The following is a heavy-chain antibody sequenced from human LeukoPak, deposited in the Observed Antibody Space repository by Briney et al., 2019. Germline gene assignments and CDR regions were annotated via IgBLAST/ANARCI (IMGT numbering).Heavy chain of an antibody. V-gene: IGHV4-34*01. CDR2: INHSGST. CDR1: GGSFSGYY. D-gene: IGHD3-3*01. J-gene: IGHJ4*02. CDR3: ARTPRRIRILGVAPNYFDY. Sequence: SETLSLTCAVYGGSFSGYYWSWIRQPPGKGLEWIGEINHSGSTNYNPSLKSRVTISVDTSKNQFSLKLSSVTAADTAVYYCARTPRRIRILGVAPNYFDYWGQGTLVTVSS.